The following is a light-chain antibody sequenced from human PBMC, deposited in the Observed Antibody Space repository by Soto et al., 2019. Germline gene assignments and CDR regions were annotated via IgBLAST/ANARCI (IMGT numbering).Light chain of an antibody. CDR1: SSNIARYS. CDR2: KND. J-gene: IGLJ1*01. Sequence: QSVLTQPPSASGTPGQRVTISCSGSSSNIARYSVYWYQQLPGTAPKLLIYKNDQRPSGVPDRFSGSKSGTSASLAISGLRSEDEADYYCAAWDDSLSGYVFGTGTKLTVL. V-gene: IGLV1-47*01. CDR3: AAWDDSLSGYV.